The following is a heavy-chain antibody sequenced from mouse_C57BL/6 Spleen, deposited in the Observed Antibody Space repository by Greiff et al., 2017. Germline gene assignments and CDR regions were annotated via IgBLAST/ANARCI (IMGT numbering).Heavy chain of an antibody. V-gene: IGHV1-72*01. CDR2: IDPKNGGT. CDR3: TRSDDYHYAMDY. J-gene: IGHJ4*01. Sequence: QVQLKQSGAELVKPGASVKMSCKASGYTFTSYWMHWVKQRPGRGLEWIGRIDPKNGGTRYNQKFKSKATLTADTPSSTAYMQLSSLTSDDSAVYYCTRSDDYHYAMDYWGQGTSVTVSA. CDR1: GYTFTSYW. D-gene: IGHD2-4*01.